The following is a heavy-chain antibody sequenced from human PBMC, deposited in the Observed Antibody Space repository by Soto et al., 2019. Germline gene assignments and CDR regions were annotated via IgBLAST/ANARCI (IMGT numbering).Heavy chain of an antibody. D-gene: IGHD1-26*01. Sequence: GGSLRLSCAASGFTFSSYSMNWVRQAPGKGLEWVSSISSSSSYIYYADSVKGRFTISRDNAKNSLYLQMNSLRAEDTAVYYCASGIVGAGDAFDIWGQGTMVTVSS. CDR1: GFTFSSYS. CDR2: ISSSSSYI. CDR3: ASGIVGAGDAFDI. J-gene: IGHJ3*02. V-gene: IGHV3-21*01.